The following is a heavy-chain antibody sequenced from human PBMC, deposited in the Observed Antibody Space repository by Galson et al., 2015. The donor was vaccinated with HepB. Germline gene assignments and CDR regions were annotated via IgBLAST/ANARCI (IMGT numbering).Heavy chain of an antibody. V-gene: IGHV3-30*03. J-gene: IGHJ6*03. CDR2: ISYDGSNK. Sequence: SLRLSCAASGFTFSSYGMHWVRQAPGKGLEWVAVISYDGSNKYYADSVKGRFTISRDNSKNTLYLLMNSLRAEDTAVYYCASLPKTEWLRFYYYYYMDVWGKGTTVTVSS. CDR1: GFTFSSYG. CDR3: ASLPKTEWLRFYYYYYMDV. D-gene: IGHD5-12*01.